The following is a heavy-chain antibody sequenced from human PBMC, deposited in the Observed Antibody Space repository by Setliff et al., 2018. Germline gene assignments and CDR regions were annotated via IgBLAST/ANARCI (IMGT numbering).Heavy chain of an antibody. CDR2: IFHSGST. CDR3: ARILGYCSGGSCYVPY. V-gene: IGHV4-31*03. D-gene: IGHD2-15*01. CDR1: GDSISSGSYY. Sequence: SETLSLTCTVSGDSISSGSYYWNWIRQHPEKGLEWLGYIFHSGSTHYNSSLKSRITISIDTSKNHFSLKLSSVTAADTAMYYCARILGYCSGGSCYVPYWGQGTLVTVSS. J-gene: IGHJ4*02.